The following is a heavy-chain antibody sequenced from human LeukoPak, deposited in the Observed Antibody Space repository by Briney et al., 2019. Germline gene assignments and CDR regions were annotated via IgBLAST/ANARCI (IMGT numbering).Heavy chain of an antibody. J-gene: IGHJ6*02. Sequence: GGSLRLSCAASGFPFSSSAMSWVRQAPGKGLEWVSAISGSDDTTYYADSVKGRFTISRDNSKNTLYLQMGSLGAEDMAVYYCARGLVAAYYYYYGMDVWGQGTTVTVSS. D-gene: IGHD2-15*01. CDR3: ARGLVAAYYYYYGMDV. CDR2: ISGSDDTT. V-gene: IGHV3-23*01. CDR1: GFPFSSSA.